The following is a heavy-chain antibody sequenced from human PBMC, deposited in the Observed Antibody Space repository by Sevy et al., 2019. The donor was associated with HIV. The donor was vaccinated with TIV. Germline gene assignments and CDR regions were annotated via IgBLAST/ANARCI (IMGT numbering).Heavy chain of an antibody. J-gene: IGHJ4*02. CDR2: ISYSGCNK. CDR1: GFTFSSYA. D-gene: IGHD2-15*01. CDR3: AEDTSGGGWFSAGLDY. Sequence: GGSLRLSCAASGFTFSSYAMNWVRQAPGKGLEWVSVISYSGCNKYYADSVKGRFTISRDNSKNTLYLQMNNLRAEDTAVYYCAEDTSGGGWFSAGLDYWGQGTLVTVSS. V-gene: IGHV3-23*01.